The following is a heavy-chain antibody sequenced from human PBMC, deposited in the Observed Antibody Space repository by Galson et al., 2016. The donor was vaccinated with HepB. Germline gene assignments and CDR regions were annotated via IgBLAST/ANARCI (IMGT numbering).Heavy chain of an antibody. Sequence: SVKVSCKASGYTFTSYDINWVRQATGQGLEWMGWMNPNSDNSGYAQRFQGRVTMTRHTSMSTAYMELSSLRSDDTAVYFCARGRGISYYGFWSGYSLDYWGQGTLVTVPS. CDR3: ARGRGISYYGFWSGYSLDY. J-gene: IGHJ4*02. V-gene: IGHV1-8*01. CDR2: MNPNSDNS. D-gene: IGHD3-3*01. CDR1: GYTFTSYD.